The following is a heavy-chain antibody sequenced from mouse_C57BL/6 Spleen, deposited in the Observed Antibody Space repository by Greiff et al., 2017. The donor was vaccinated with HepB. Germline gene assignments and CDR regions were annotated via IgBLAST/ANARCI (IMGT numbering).Heavy chain of an antibody. CDR3: AILYDGFAY. CDR1: GYTFTSYT. D-gene: IGHD2-12*01. J-gene: IGHJ3*01. V-gene: IGHV1-4*01. Sequence: LQESGAELARPGASVKMSCKASGYTFTSYTMHWVKQRPGQGLEWIGYINPSSGYTKYNQKFKDKATLTADKSSSTAYMQLSSLTSEDSAVYYCAILYDGFAYWGQGTLVTVSA. CDR2: INPSSGYT.